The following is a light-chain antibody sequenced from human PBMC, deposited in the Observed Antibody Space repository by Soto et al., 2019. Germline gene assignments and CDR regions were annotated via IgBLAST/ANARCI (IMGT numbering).Light chain of an antibody. J-gene: IGLJ1*01. CDR2: EVS. CDR3: TSYTSRRTYV. CDR1: SSDVGAYKY. Sequence: QSVLTQPASVSGSPGQSITISCTGTSSDVGAYKYVSWYQQHPGKAPKLLIYEVSYRPSGVSNRFSGSKSGNTASLTISGLQAEDEADYYCTSYTSRRTYVFGTGIKLTVL. V-gene: IGLV2-14*01.